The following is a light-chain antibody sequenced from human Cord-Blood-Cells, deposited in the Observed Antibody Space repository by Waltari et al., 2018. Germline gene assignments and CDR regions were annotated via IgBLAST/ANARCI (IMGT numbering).Light chain of an antibody. CDR3: QQRSNWRT. J-gene: IGKJ1*01. V-gene: IGKV3-11*01. CDR1: QSVRSY. CDR2: YAS. Sequence: EIVLTQSPATLSLSPGERATPSCGASQSVRSYLVWYQQQPGQAPRLLIYYASNRATGIPARFSGSGSGTDFTHTISGLEPEDFAVYYCQQRSNWRTFGQGTKVEIK.